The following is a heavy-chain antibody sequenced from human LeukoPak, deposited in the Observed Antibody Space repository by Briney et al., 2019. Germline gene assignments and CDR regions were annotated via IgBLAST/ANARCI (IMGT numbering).Heavy chain of an antibody. J-gene: IGHJ4*02. CDR2: VYNSGTT. V-gene: IGHV4-59*11. CDR3: ARDAY. Sequence: SETLSLTCTVSGVSIGSHYWSWIRQSPGKGLEWIGCVYNSGTTVYNPSLTGRVSISVDTSKNQYSLNLRSVTAADAAVYYCARDAYWGQGILVTVSS. CDR1: GVSIGSHY.